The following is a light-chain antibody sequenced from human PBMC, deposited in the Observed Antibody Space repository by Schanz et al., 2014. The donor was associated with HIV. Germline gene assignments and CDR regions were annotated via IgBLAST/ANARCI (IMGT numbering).Light chain of an antibody. V-gene: IGLV2-14*03. Sequence: QSALTQPASVSGSPGQSITISCTGTNSDVGGYNFVSWYQQHPGKAPKLIIYDVNNRPSGVSKRFSGSKSGNTASLTISGLQAEDEADYYCSSYTSSSTLGFGGGTKLTVL. J-gene: IGLJ3*02. CDR3: SSYTSSSTLG. CDR1: NSDVGGYNF. CDR2: DVN.